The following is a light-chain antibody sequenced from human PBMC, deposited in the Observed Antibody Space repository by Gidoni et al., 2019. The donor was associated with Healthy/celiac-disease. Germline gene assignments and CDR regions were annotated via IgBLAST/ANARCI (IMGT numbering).Light chain of an antibody. CDR1: QSIGSN. V-gene: IGKV3-15*01. CDR2: GAS. Sequence: EIVMTQSTATLSVSPGERATLSCRASQSIGSNLAWYQQKPGPAPRLLIYGASTRATGIPARFSGSGSGTEFTLTISSLQSEDFAVYYCQQYNNWPPDPFGPGTKVDIK. J-gene: IGKJ3*01. CDR3: QQYNNWPPDP.